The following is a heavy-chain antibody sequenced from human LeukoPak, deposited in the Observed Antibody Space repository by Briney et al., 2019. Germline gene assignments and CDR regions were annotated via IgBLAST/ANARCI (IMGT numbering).Heavy chain of an antibody. CDR1: GGSISSSSYY. CDR3: ARERVGLLDY. J-gene: IGHJ4*02. Sequence: PSETLSLTCTVSGGSISSSSYYWGWLRQPPGKGLEWIGSIYYSGSTYYNPSLKSRVTISVDTSKNQFSLKLSSVTAADTAVYYCARERVGLLDYWGQGTLVTVSS. CDR2: IYYSGST. V-gene: IGHV4-39*02. D-gene: IGHD1-26*01.